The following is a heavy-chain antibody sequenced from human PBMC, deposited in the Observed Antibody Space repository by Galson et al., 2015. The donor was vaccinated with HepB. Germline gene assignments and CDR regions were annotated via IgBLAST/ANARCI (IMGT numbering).Heavy chain of an antibody. CDR3: ARDFEYSSSSVVY. CDR2: ISSSSSYI. CDR1: GFTFSSYS. Sequence: SLRLSCAASGFTFSSYSMNWVRQAPGKGLKWVSSISSSSSYIYYADSVKGRFTISRDNAKNSLYLQMNSLRAEDTAVYYCARDFEYSSSSVVYWGQGTLVTVSS. V-gene: IGHV3-21*01. J-gene: IGHJ4*02. D-gene: IGHD6-6*01.